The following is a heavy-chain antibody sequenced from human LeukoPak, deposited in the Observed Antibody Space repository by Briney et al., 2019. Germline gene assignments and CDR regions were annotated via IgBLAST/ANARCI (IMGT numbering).Heavy chain of an antibody. Sequence: GGSLRLSCAASGFTFRSYSMNWVRQAPGKGLEWVSYVSDSSEHKYYGDSVKGRFTISRDNAKNSLFLQMNSLRAEDTAVYYCARLTLGAYCGAGNCYLYGMDVWGQGTTVTVSS. D-gene: IGHD2-15*01. V-gene: IGHV3-21*01. CDR2: VSDSSEHK. CDR1: GFTFRSYS. J-gene: IGHJ6*02. CDR3: ARLTLGAYCGAGNCYLYGMDV.